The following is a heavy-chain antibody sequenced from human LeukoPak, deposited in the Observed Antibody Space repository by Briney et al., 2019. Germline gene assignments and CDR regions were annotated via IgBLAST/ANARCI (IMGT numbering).Heavy chain of an antibody. Sequence: ETLSLTCTVSGGSISSYYWSWIRQPPGKGLEWVANIKQDGSEKYYVDSVKGRFTISRDNAKNSLYLQMNSLRAEDTAVYYCAKRGVAVAGTPYYFDYWGQGTLVTVSS. D-gene: IGHD6-19*01. CDR2: IKQDGSEK. V-gene: IGHV3-7*03. CDR3: AKRGVAVAGTPYYFDY. CDR1: GGSISSYY. J-gene: IGHJ4*02.